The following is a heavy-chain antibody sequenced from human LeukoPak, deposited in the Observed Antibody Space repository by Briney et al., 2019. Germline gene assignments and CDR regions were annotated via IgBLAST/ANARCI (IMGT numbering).Heavy chain of an antibody. J-gene: IGHJ4*02. Sequence: SETLSLTCTVSGGSISSSSYYWGWIRQPPGKGLEWIGSMYYSGSTYYNPSLKSQLTITVDKEKNGFSLKLSSVTAADTAVYYCASLHSLTLKNWGQGTLVTVSS. CDR3: ASLHSLTLKN. CDR2: MYYSGST. CDR1: GGSISSSSYY. V-gene: IGHV4-39*07. D-gene: IGHD3-22*01.